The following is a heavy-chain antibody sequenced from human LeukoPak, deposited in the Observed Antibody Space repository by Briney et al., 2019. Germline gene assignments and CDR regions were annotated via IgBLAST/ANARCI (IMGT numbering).Heavy chain of an antibody. CDR3: AKGQTGY. CDR1: GFTLSSYG. J-gene: IGHJ4*02. V-gene: IGHV3-30*02. CDR2: IRYDGSNK. Sequence: GGSLRLSCAASGFTLSSYGMHWVRQAPGRGLEWVAFIRYDGSNKYYADSVKGRFTISRDNSKNTLYLQLNSLRPEDTAVYYCAKGQTGYWGQGTLVTVSS.